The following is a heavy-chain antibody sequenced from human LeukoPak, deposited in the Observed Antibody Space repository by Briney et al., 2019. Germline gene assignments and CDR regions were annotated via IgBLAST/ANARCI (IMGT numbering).Heavy chain of an antibody. Sequence: VSVKVSCKASGYTVTGNYLHWVRQAPGQGLEWMGWINPNSGGTKHGQKFQGRVSMTRDTSISTAYLELSSLRSDDTAVYYCARGRTVTTSSPFDYWGQGTLVTVSS. CDR1: GYTVTGNY. J-gene: IGHJ4*02. CDR3: ARGRTVTTSSPFDY. CDR2: INPNSGGT. V-gene: IGHV1-2*02. D-gene: IGHD4-17*01.